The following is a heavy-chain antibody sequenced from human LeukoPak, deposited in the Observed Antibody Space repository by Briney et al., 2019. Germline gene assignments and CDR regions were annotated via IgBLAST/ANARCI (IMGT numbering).Heavy chain of an antibody. CDR1: GFTFSSYG. Sequence: GGSLRLSCAASGFTFSSYGMHWVRQAPGKGLEWVAVISYDGSNKYYADSVKGRFTISRDNSKNTLYLQMNSLRAEDTAVYYCTTDSPLYSGNYYEVPWGQRTLVTVSS. CDR3: TTDSPLYSGNYYEVP. V-gene: IGHV3-30*03. J-gene: IGHJ5*02. D-gene: IGHD1-26*01. CDR2: ISYDGSNK.